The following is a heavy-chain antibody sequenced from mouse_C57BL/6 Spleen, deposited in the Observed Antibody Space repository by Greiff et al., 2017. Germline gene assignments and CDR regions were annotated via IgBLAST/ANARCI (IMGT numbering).Heavy chain of an antibody. CDR2: IHPNNGST. Sequence: QVQLQQPGAELVKPGASVKLSCKASGYTFTTYWMHWVKQRPGQGLEWIGMIHPNNGSTNYNEKFKSKATLTVDKSSSTAYMQLSILTSEDSAVDYGARGKDCYGSSLWYFDVWGTGTTVTVSS. V-gene: IGHV1-64*01. CDR3: ARGKDCYGSSLWYFDV. CDR1: GYTFTTYW. J-gene: IGHJ1*03. D-gene: IGHD1-1*01.